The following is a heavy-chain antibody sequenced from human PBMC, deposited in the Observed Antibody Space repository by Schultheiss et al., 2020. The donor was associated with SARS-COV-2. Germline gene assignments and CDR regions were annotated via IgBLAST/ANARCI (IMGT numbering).Heavy chain of an antibody. CDR3: ARPHPDLLRYYFDY. CDR2: IHDSGST. V-gene: IGHV4-34*01. J-gene: IGHJ4*02. Sequence: SETLSLTCDVSGGSFSGYYWSWIRQPPGKGLEWIGEIHDSGSTNYNPSLTSRVTISVDTSKKQFSLTLTSVNAADTSVYYCARPHPDLLRYYFDYWGQGILVTVSS. CDR1: GGSFSGYY.